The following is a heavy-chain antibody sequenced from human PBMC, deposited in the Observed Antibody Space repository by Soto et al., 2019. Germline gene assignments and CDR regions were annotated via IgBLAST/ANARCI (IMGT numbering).Heavy chain of an antibody. CDR3: AKDKALMDFWSGYRTPS. J-gene: IGHJ4*02. D-gene: IGHD3-3*01. Sequence: PGGSLRLSCAASGFTFDDYAMHWVRQAPGKGLEWVSGISWNSGSIGYADSVKGRFTISRDNAKNSLYLQMNSLRAEDTALYYCAKDKALMDFWSGYRTPSWGQGTLVTVSS. CDR2: ISWNSGSI. CDR1: GFTFDDYA. V-gene: IGHV3-9*01.